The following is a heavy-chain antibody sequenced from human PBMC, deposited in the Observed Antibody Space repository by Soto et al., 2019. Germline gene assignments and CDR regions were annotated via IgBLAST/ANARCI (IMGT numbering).Heavy chain of an antibody. J-gene: IGHJ4*02. Sequence: GGSLRLSCAASGFTISSFDMHWVRQAPGKGLEWVAVIWFDGSNEYYVDSVDGRFTISRDNSKNTLYLEMNSLRVEDTAVYYCARGRLLEWLLSPIFDYWGQGISVTVSS. CDR2: IWFDGSNE. CDR1: GFTISSFD. V-gene: IGHV3-33*01. CDR3: ARGRLLEWLLSPIFDY. D-gene: IGHD3-3*01.